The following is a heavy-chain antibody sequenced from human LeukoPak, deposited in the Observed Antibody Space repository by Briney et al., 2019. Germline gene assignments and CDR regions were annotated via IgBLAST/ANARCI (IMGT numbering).Heavy chain of an antibody. V-gene: IGHV3-11*04. CDR3: ARYDSTRNFDI. CDR1: GFTFSGYY. D-gene: IGHD2/OR15-2a*01. J-gene: IGHJ3*02. CDR2: ISTSGSTI. Sequence: GGPLRLSCAASGFTFSGYYMSWIRQAPGKGLEWISFISTSGSTIYQVDSVKGRFTTSTDNTKNSLYLQMNSLRVEDTAVYYCARYDSTRNFDIWGQGTMVTISS.